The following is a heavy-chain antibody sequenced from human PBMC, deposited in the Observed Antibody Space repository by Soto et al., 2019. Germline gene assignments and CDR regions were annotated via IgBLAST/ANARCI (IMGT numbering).Heavy chain of an antibody. CDR2: ISAYNGNT. CDR3: ARGYSSGYSYGGSDFDY. D-gene: IGHD3-22*01. Sequence: ASVKVSCKASGYTFTSYGISWVRQAPGQGLEWMGWISAYNGNTNYAQKLQGRVTMTTDTSTSTAYMELRSLRSDDTAVYYCARGYSSGYSYGGSDFDYWGQGTLVTVSS. J-gene: IGHJ4*02. V-gene: IGHV1-18*04. CDR1: GYTFTSYG.